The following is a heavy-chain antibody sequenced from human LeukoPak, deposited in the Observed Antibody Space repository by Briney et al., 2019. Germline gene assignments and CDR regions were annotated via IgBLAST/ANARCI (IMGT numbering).Heavy chain of an antibody. CDR1: GGTFSSYA. J-gene: IGHJ4*02. Sequence: GASVKVSCKASGGTFSSYAISWVRQAPGQGLEWMGGIIPIFGTANYAQKLQGRVTMTTDTSTSTAYMELRSLRSDDTAVYYCARLLGYYCSSTSCYWRGYYFDYWGQGTLVTVSS. V-gene: IGHV1-69*05. CDR2: IIPIFGTA. D-gene: IGHD2-2*01. CDR3: ARLLGYYCSSTSCYWRGYYFDY.